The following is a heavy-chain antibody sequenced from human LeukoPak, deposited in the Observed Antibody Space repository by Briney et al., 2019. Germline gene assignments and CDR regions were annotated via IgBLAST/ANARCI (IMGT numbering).Heavy chain of an antibody. Sequence: ASVKVSCKASGYTFTSYYMHWVRQAPGQGLEWMGIINPSGGSTSYAQKFQGRVTMTRDTSTSTVYMELSSLRSEDTAVYYCARGGRRDGYVVKNYFDYWGQGTLVTVSS. V-gene: IGHV1-46*01. D-gene: IGHD5-24*01. CDR1: GYTFTSYY. CDR2: INPSGGST. J-gene: IGHJ4*02. CDR3: ARGGRRDGYVVKNYFDY.